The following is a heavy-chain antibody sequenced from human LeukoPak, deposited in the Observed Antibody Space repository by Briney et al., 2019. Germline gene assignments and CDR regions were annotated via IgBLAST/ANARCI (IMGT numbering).Heavy chain of an antibody. CDR2: ISRGSTYI. CDR1: GFSFSNAW. D-gene: IGHD3-10*01. Sequence: PGGSLRLSCAASGFSFSNAWMKGVPQAPGKGLVGVSSISRGSTYICYGDSVKGRFPTSKYNAKNSVFLQMNSLRDDDTAIYYCTRAPLGESDFWGQGTLVTVSS. CDR3: TRAPLGESDF. V-gene: IGHV3-21*01. J-gene: IGHJ4*02.